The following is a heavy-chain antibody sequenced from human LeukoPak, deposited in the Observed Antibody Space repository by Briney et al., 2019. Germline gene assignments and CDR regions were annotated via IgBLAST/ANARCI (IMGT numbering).Heavy chain of an antibody. CDR1: GFSFSDYA. D-gene: IGHD3-22*01. Sequence: GGSLRLSCAASGFSFSDYAIYWVRQTPGKGLEWVAFIRYDGSNKIYADSVKGRFTISRDNAKNSLYLQMNSLRAEDTAVYYCARDRDSGGYSSDAFDIWGQGTMVTVSS. V-gene: IGHV3-30*02. CDR3: ARDRDSGGYSSDAFDI. CDR2: IRYDGSNK. J-gene: IGHJ3*02.